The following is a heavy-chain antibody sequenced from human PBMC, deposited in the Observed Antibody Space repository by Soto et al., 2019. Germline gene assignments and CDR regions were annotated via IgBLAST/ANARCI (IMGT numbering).Heavy chain of an antibody. CDR2: IDPSDSYT. CDR3: ARSPPPGYSGSYSDY. J-gene: IGHJ4*02. V-gene: IGHV5-10-1*01. Sequence: GESLKISCNGSGYSFTSYWISWVRQMPGKGLEWMGRIDPSDSYTNYSPSFQGHVTISADKSISTAYLQWSSLKASDTAMYYCARSPPPGYSGSYSDYWGQGTLVTVS. CDR1: GYSFTSYW. D-gene: IGHD1-26*01.